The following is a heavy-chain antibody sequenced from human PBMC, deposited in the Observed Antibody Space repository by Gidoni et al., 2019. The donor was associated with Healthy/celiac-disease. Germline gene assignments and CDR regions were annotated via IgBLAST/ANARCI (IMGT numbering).Heavy chain of an antibody. D-gene: IGHD3-10*01. V-gene: IGHV3-23*01. CDR1: GFTFSSYA. Sequence: EVQLLASGGGLVQPGGSLRLSCAASGFTFSSYAMSWVRQAPGKGLEWFSASSGSGGSTYYADSVKGRFTISRENSKNTLYLQMNSLRAEDTAVYYCAKGGRFGEFSEDFQHWGQGTLVTVSS. J-gene: IGHJ1*01. CDR2: SSGSGGST. CDR3: AKGGRFGEFSEDFQH.